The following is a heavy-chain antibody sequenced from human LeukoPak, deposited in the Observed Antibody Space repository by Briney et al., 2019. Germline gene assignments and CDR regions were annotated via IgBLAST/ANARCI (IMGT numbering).Heavy chain of an antibody. CDR1: GFTFITSA. CDR2: IVVGSGNT. CDR3: ATDDVTTGTKTALGY. Sequence: SVKVSCKASGFTFITSAVQWVRQARGQRLEWIGWIVVGSGNTNYAQKFQERVTINRDMSTSTAYMELSSLRSEDTAVYYCATDDVTTGTKTALGYWGQGTLVTVSS. J-gene: IGHJ4*02. V-gene: IGHV1-58*01. D-gene: IGHD1-1*01.